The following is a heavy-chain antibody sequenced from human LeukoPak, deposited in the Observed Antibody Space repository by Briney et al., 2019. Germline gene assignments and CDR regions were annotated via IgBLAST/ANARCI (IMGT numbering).Heavy chain of an antibody. CDR3: ARGLDYYDSSGYYPYYFDY. J-gene: IGHJ4*02. D-gene: IGHD3-22*01. Sequence: PSETLSLTCTVSGGSISSYYWSWIRQPPGKGLEWIGYIYYSGSTNYNPSLKSRVTISVDTSKNQFSLKLSSVTAADTAVYYCARGLDYYDSSGYYPYYFDYWGQGTLVTVSS. V-gene: IGHV4-59*01. CDR2: IYYSGST. CDR1: GGSISSYY.